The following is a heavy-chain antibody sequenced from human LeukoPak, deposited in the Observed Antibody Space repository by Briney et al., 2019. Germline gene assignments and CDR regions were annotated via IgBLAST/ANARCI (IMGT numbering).Heavy chain of an antibody. D-gene: IGHD2-2*01. CDR2: INWNGGST. Sequence: GGSLRLSCAASGFTFDDYGMSWVRQAPGKGLEWVSGINWNGGSTGYADSVKGRFTISRDNAKNSLYLQMNSLRAEDTAVYYCAKAEYCSGTSCYAFDYWGQGTLVTVSS. CDR3: AKAEYCSGTSCYAFDY. V-gene: IGHV3-20*04. J-gene: IGHJ4*02. CDR1: GFTFDDYG.